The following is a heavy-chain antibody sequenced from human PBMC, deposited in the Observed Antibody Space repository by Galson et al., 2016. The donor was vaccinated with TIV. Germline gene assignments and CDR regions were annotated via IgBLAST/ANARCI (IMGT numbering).Heavy chain of an antibody. V-gene: IGHV4-59*01. Sequence: LSLTCTISSDSIFNFYVSWIRQPPGEGLEWIAYISDSGRSNKSPSLESRVTISVDTSKKQISLKLKSVTATDTAVYYCARDLGLGVFDVWGQGTMVSVSS. CDR2: ISDSGRS. J-gene: IGHJ3*01. CDR1: SDSIFNFY. CDR3: ARDLGLGVFDV. D-gene: IGHD7-27*01.